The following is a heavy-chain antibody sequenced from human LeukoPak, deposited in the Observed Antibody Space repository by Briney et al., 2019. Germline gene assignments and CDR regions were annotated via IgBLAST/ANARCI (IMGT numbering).Heavy chain of an antibody. Sequence: PGGSLRLSCAASGFTFSSYGMNWVRQAPGKGLEWVSFISSSSAYIYYADSVKGRFTISRDNAKNSLYLQMNSLRAEDTAVYYCARAYRTTLYYYGMDVWGQGTTVTVSS. J-gene: IGHJ6*02. D-gene: IGHD1-1*01. CDR3: ARAYRTTLYYYGMDV. CDR1: GFTFSSYG. CDR2: ISSSSAYI. V-gene: IGHV3-21*01.